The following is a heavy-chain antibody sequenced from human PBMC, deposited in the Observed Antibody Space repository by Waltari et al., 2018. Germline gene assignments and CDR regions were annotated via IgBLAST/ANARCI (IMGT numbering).Heavy chain of an antibody. V-gene: IGHV1-69*04. J-gene: IGHJ5*02. Sequence: QVQLVQSGAEVKKPGSSVKVSCKASGGTFSSYAISWVRQAPGQGLEWMGRIIPIVGTANYAQKFQGRVTITADKSTSTAYMELSSLRSEDTAVYYCARDRTSRTGYSGYDVRWFDPWGQGTLVTVSS. D-gene: IGHD5-12*01. CDR3: ARDRTSRTGYSGYDVRWFDP. CDR2: IIPIVGTA. CDR1: GGTFSSYA.